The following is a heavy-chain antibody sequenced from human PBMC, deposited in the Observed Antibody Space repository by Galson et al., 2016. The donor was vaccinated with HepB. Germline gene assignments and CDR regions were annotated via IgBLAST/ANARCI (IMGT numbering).Heavy chain of an antibody. D-gene: IGHD2-2*01. CDR3: AKDGRIYCSSASCHDHFHY. Sequence: SLRLSCAASGFTFSSYGMHWVRQAPGKGLEWVAFISYDGSNKKYADSVKGRFTISRDNSKKTLYRQMNSLRAEDTAVYYCAKDGRIYCSSASCHDHFHYWGQGTLVTVSS. CDR1: GFTFSSYG. CDR2: ISYDGSNK. V-gene: IGHV3-30*18. J-gene: IGHJ4*02.